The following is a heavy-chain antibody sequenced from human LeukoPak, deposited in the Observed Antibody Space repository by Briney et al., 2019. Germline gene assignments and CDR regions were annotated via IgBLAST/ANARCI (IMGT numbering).Heavy chain of an antibody. V-gene: IGHV1-69*05. CDR1: GGTFSSYA. D-gene: IGHD5-12*01. J-gene: IGHJ4*02. CDR2: IIPIFGTA. Sequence: APVKVSCKASGGTFSSYAISWVRQAPGQGLEWMGRIIPIFGTANYAQKFQGRVTITTDESTSTAYMELSSLRSEDTAVYYCARDIVATIPYFDYWGQGTLVTVSS. CDR3: ARDIVATIPYFDY.